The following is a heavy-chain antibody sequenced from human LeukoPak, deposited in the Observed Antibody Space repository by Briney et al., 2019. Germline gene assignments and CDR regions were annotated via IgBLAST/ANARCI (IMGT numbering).Heavy chain of an antibody. D-gene: IGHD3-3*01. J-gene: IGHJ4*02. CDR2: VYYSGST. V-gene: IGHV4-31*03. CDR1: GGSISSVGYY. CDR3: ARGSDFWSRQFDY. Sequence: SETLSLTCTVSGGSISSVGYYWSWLRQHPGKGLEWIGYVYYSGSTYYTPSLKSRVTISVDTSKNQFSLKLSSVSAADTAVYYCARGSDFWSRQFDYWGQGTLVTVSS.